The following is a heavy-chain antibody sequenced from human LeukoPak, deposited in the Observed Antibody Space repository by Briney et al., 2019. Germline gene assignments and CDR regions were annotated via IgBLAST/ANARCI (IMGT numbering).Heavy chain of an antibody. CDR1: GGSISSYY. D-gene: IGHD1-26*01. CDR2: IYTSGST. V-gene: IGHV4-4*07. CDR3: ARDSSGNYPTHHLDY. Sequence: SETLSLTCTVSGGSISSYYWSWIRQPAGKGLEWIGRIYTSGSTNYNPSLKSRVSISADTSKNQFSLKLTSVTAADTAVYYCARDSSGNYPTHHLDYWGQGTLVTVSS. J-gene: IGHJ4*02.